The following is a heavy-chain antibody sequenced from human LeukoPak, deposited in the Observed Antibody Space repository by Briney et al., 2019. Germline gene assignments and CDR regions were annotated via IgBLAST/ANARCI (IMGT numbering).Heavy chain of an antibody. CDR1: GGSIRTTSYY. CDR2: IYFSGST. J-gene: IGHJ4*02. V-gene: IGHV4-39*07. CDR3: ARGGTFWDS. Sequence: PSETLPLTCTVSGGSIRTTSYYWGWIRQSPGREPEWIGTIYFSGSTYYNPSLESRVTTSVDTSNNQFSLKLNSVTAADTAVYYCARGGTFWDSWGQGTLVTVSS. D-gene: IGHD3-3*01.